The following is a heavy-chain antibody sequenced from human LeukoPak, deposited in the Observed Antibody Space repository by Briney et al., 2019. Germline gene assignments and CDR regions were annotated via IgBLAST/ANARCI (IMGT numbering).Heavy chain of an antibody. V-gene: IGHV4-59*08. Sequence: SETLSLTCTDSGGSISSYYWSWIRQPPGKGLEWIGYIYYSGSTNYNPSLKSRVTISVDTSKNQFSLKLSSVTAADTAVYYCARRGRYSGYDLDYWGQGTLVTVSS. D-gene: IGHD5-12*01. CDR2: IYYSGST. J-gene: IGHJ4*02. CDR3: ARRGRYSGYDLDY. CDR1: GGSISSYY.